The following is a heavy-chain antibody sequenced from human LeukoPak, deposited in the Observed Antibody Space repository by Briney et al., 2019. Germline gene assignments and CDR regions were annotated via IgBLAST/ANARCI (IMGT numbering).Heavy chain of an antibody. Sequence: GGSLRLSCAASGFTFSSYSMNWVRQAPGKGLEWVSSISSSSSYIYYADSVKGRFTISRDNAKNSLYLQMNSLRAEDTAVYYCARDGSSPASYYYYYMDIWGKGTTVTVSS. CDR3: ARDGSSPASYYYYYMDI. J-gene: IGHJ6*03. CDR2: ISSSSSYI. D-gene: IGHD2-15*01. V-gene: IGHV3-21*01. CDR1: GFTFSSYS.